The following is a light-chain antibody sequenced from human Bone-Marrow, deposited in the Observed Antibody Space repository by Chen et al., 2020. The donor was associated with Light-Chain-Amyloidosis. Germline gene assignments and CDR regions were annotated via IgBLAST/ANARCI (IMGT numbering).Light chain of an antibody. Sequence: NFILTQDHSVSESPGKTVTISCTRSSGDIATNYVQWYQQRPGSAPTTVIYENDFRPSGVPDRFSGSIDTSSNSASLTSSGLETEDEADYSCQSYATNTWIFGGGTQLTVL. CDR3: QSYATNTWI. CDR2: END. J-gene: IGLJ3*02. CDR1: SGDIATNY. V-gene: IGLV6-57*03.